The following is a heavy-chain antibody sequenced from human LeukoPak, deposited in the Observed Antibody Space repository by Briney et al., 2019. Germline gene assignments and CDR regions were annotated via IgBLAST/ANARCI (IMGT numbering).Heavy chain of an antibody. J-gene: IGHJ5*02. D-gene: IGHD4-23*01. CDR2: INHSGST. Sequence: PSETLSLTCAVYGGFFSGYYWSWIRQHPGKGLEWIGEINHSGSTNYNPSLKSRVTISVDTSKNQFSLKLSSVTAADTAVYYCARGRVTRNWFDPWGQGTLVTVSS. CDR1: GGFFSGYY. CDR3: ARGRVTRNWFDP. V-gene: IGHV4-34*01.